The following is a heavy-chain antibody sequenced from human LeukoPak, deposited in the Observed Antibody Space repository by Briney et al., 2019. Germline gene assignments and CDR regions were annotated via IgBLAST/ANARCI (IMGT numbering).Heavy chain of an antibody. D-gene: IGHD1-26*01. Sequence: EASVKVSCKASGGTFSSYAISWVRQAPGQGLEWMGRIIPILGIANYAQKFQGRVTITADKSTSTAYMELSSLRSEDTAVYYCASASGRPPWYFDFWGRGTLVTVSS. J-gene: IGHJ2*01. CDR1: GGTFSSYA. CDR2: IIPILGIA. CDR3: ASASGRPPWYFDF. V-gene: IGHV1-69*04.